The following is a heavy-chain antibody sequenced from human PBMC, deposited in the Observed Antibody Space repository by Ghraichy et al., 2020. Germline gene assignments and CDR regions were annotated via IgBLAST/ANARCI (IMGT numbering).Heavy chain of an antibody. V-gene: IGHV3-48*02. CDR1: GFTFSSYS. D-gene: IGHD6-6*01. Sequence: LSLTCAASGFTFSSYSMNWVRQAPGKGLEWVSYISSSSSTIYYADSVKGRFTISRDNAKNSLYLQMNSLRDEDTAVYYCARDILGLSIAARNFDYWGQGTLVTVSS. J-gene: IGHJ4*02. CDR3: ARDILGLSIAARNFDY. CDR2: ISSSSSTI.